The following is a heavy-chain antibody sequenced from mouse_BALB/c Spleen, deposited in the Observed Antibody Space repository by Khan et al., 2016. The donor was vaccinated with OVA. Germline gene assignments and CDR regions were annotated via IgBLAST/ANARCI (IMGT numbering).Heavy chain of an antibody. CDR3: ARDSNFDY. CDR2: ISSGSSTI. CDR1: GFTFSRFG. Sequence: EVELVESGGGLVQPGGSRKLSCAASGFTFSRFGMHWVRKAPEKGLEWVAYISSGSSTIYYADTVKGRFIISRDNPKNTLFLQMTSLRSEDTAMYYCARDSNFDYWGQGTTLTVSS. V-gene: IGHV5-17*02. J-gene: IGHJ2*01.